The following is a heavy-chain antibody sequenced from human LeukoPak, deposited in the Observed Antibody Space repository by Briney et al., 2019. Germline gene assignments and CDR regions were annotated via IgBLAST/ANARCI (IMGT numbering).Heavy chain of an antibody. Sequence: SQTLSLTCTVSGGSISSGGYYWSWIRQHPGRGLEWIGYIYYSGSTHNNPSLKSRVTISADTSKNQFSLKLSSVTAADTAVYYCARHENQWEFDYWGQGTLVTVSS. V-gene: IGHV4-31*03. CDR2: IYYSGST. J-gene: IGHJ4*02. CDR3: ARHENQWEFDY. CDR1: GGSISSGGYY. D-gene: IGHD1-26*01.